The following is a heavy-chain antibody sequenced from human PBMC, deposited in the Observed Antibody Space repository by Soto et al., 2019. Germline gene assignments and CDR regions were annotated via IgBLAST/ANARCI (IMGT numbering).Heavy chain of an antibody. CDR1: GYTFNTYG. Sequence: GASVKVACKASGYTFNTYGISWVRQAPGQGLEWMGWISAYSSTNYAQKLQGRVTMTTDTSTSTAYMELRSLRSDDTAVYYCARSGGRNYYYGMDVWGQGTMVTVSS. D-gene: IGHD2-15*01. CDR3: ARSGGRNYYYGMDV. J-gene: IGHJ6*02. V-gene: IGHV1-18*01. CDR2: ISAYSST.